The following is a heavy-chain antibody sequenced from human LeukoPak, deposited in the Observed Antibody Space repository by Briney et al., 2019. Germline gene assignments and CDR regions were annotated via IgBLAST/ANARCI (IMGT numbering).Heavy chain of an antibody. J-gene: IGHJ4*02. CDR2: IYSGGNT. CDR3: ARRAGEYSHPYDY. Sequence: PGGSLRLSCTDSGFTVSSNSWSWVRHAPGKRLEWVSFIYSGGNTHYSDSVKCRFTISRDNYKNTLYLQMNSLRAEDTAIYYCARRAGEYSHPYDYWGQGTLVTVSS. D-gene: IGHD2-15*01. V-gene: IGHV3-53*01. CDR1: GFTVSSNS.